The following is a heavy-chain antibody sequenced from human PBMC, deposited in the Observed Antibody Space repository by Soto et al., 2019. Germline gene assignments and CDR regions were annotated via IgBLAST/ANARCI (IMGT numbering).Heavy chain of an antibody. CDR1: GFTFSSYG. CDR2: ISYDGSNK. V-gene: IGHV3-30*18. J-gene: IGHJ4*02. D-gene: IGHD2-15*01. CDR3: AKDRRDIVVVVAATPHIPFDY. Sequence: PGGSLRLPCAASGFTFSSYGMHWVRQAPGKGLEWVAVISYDGSNKYYADSVKGRFTISRDNSKNTLYLQMNSLRAEDTAVYYCAKDRRDIVVVVAATPHIPFDYWGQGTLV.